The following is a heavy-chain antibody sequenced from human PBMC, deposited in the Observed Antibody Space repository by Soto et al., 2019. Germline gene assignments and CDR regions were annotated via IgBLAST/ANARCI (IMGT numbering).Heavy chain of an antibody. Sequence: EVQLLESGGGLVQPGGSLRLSCAASGFTFSNYAMSWVRQAPGKGLEWVSGIGGRATSAYYADSVKGRFAISRGNSYNSLFLQLNSLRAEDTAVYYCAKSRDSDSSGDFYDFWGQGTLVSVSS. CDR2: IGGRATSA. CDR1: GFTFSNYA. J-gene: IGHJ4*02. V-gene: IGHV3-23*01. D-gene: IGHD3-22*01. CDR3: AKSRDSDSSGDFYDF.